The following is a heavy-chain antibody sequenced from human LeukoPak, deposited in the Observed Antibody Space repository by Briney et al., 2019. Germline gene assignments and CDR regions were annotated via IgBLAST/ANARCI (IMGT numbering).Heavy chain of an antibody. V-gene: IGHV3-15*07. CDR1: GFTFNNAW. CDR3: TSHAAFDP. J-gene: IGHJ5*02. Sequence: NPGGSLRLSCAASGFTFNNAWMNWVRQGPVKGLEWVGRIKSNIDGGTTEYAAPVKGRFTISRDDSKNTVYLQMNSLKIEDTAVYYCTSHAAFDPWGQGTLVTASS. CDR2: IKSNIDGGTT.